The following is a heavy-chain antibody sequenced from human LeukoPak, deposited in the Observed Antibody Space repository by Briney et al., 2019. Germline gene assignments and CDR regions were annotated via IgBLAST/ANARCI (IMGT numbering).Heavy chain of an antibody. CDR1: GFTFSDYY. CDR3: ARDRRGPDDYVWGSYRLGSDY. J-gene: IGHJ4*02. Sequence: LRLSCAASGFTFSDYYMSWIRQPPGKGLEWIGYIYYSGSTNYSPSLKSRVTISVDTSKNQFSLKLSSVTAADTAVYYCARDRRGPDDYVWGSYRLGSDYWGQGTLVTVSS. CDR2: IYYSGST. D-gene: IGHD3-16*02. V-gene: IGHV4-59*12.